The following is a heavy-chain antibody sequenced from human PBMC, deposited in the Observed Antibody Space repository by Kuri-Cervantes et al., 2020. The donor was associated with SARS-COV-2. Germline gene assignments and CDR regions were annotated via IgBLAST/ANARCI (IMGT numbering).Heavy chain of an antibody. V-gene: IGHV3-7*03. D-gene: IGHD2-8*01. CDR3: ARARGYCTNGVCYLWFYP. CDR2: IKQDGSEK. CDR1: GFIFSDYA. J-gene: IGHJ5*02. Sequence: LSLTCEASGFIFSDYAIDWVRQAPGKGLEWVANIKQDGSEKYYVDSVKGRFTISRDNAKNSLYLQMNSLRAEDTAVYYCARARGYCTNGVCYLWFYPWGQGTLVTVSS.